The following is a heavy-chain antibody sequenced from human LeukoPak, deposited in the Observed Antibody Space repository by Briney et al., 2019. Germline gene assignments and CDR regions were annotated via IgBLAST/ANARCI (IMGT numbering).Heavy chain of an antibody. J-gene: IGHJ4*02. V-gene: IGHV3-30-3*01. Sequence: GGSLRLSCAASGFTFSSYAMHWVRQAPGKGLEWVAVISYDGSNKYYADSVKGRFTISRDNSKNTLYLQMNSLRAEDTAVYYCARDRVGATDHFDYWGQGTLVTVSS. CDR1: GFTFSSYA. CDR2: ISYDGSNK. CDR3: ARDRVGATDHFDY. D-gene: IGHD1-26*01.